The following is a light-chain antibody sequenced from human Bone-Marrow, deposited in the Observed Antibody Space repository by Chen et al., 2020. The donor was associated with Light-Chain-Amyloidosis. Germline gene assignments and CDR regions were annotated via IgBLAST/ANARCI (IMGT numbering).Light chain of an antibody. J-gene: IGLJ2*01. CDR1: DLPTKY. Sequence: SYELTQPPSLSLSPVQTARITCSGDDLPTKYAYWYQQKPGQAPVLVIHRDTERPSGISERFSGSSSGTTATLTISGVQAEDEADYHCQSADSSGTYEVIFGGGTKLTVL. CDR3: QSADSSGTYEVI. V-gene: IGLV3-25*03. CDR2: RDT.